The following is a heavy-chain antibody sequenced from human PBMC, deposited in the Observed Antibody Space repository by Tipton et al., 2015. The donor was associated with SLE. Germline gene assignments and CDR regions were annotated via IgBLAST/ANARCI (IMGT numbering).Heavy chain of an antibody. Sequence: LRLSCAVYGGSFSGHYWSWIRQPPGKGLEWIGYIYYSGSTNYNPSLKSRVTISVDTSKNQFSLKLSSVTAADTAVYYCARDSDGRTGAFDYWGQGTLVTVSS. D-gene: IGHD1-1*01. CDR1: GGSFSGHY. V-gene: IGHV4-59*11. J-gene: IGHJ4*02. CDR3: ARDSDGRTGAFDY. CDR2: IYYSGST.